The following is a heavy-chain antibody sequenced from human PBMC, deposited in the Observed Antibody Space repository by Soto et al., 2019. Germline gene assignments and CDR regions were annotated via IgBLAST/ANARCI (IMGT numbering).Heavy chain of an antibody. V-gene: IGHV1-69*13. Sequence: SVKVSCKASGGTFSSYTISWVRQVPGHGLEWMGGIIPIFGTANYAQKFQGRVTITADESTSTAYMELSSLRSEDTAVYYCAKRQEYYDILTGYISQNYYYGMDVWGQGTTVTVSS. J-gene: IGHJ6*02. CDR3: AKRQEYYDILTGYISQNYYYGMDV. D-gene: IGHD3-9*01. CDR2: IIPIFGTA. CDR1: GGTFSSYT.